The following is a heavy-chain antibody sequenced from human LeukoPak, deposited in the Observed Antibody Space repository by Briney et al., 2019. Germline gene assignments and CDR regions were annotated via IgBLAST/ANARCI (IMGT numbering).Heavy chain of an antibody. Sequence: GGSLRLSCAASGFTFSDYYMSWIRQAPGKGLEWVSYISSSSSYTNYADSVKGRFTTSRDNAKNSLYLQMNSLRAEDTAVYYCARGKVLRYFDWLPDALDIWGQGTMVTVSS. CDR3: ARGKVLRYFDWLPDALDI. CDR2: ISSSSSYT. V-gene: IGHV3-11*06. D-gene: IGHD3-9*01. J-gene: IGHJ3*02. CDR1: GFTFSDYY.